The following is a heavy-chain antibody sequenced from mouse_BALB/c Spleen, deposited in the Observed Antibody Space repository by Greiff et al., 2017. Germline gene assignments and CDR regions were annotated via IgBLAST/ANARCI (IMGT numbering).Heavy chain of an antibody. J-gene: IGHJ4*01. CDR1: GFTFSDYY. CDR2: ISDGGSYT. Sequence: EVHLVESGGGLVKPGGSLKLSCAASGFTFSDYYMYWVRQTPEKRLEWVATISDGGSYTYYPDSVKGRFTISRDNAKNNLYLQMSSLKSEDTAMYYCARDSTTEAIDYWGQGTSVTVSS. V-gene: IGHV5-4*02. D-gene: IGHD2-14*01. CDR3: ARDSTTEAIDY.